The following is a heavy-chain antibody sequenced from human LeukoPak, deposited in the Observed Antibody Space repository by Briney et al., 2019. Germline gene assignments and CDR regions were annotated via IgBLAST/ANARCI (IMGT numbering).Heavy chain of an antibody. Sequence: SQTLSLTCTVSGGSISSGSYYWSWIRQPAGKGLEWIGRIYTSGSTNYNPSLKSRVTMSVDTSKNQFSLNLSSVTAADTAVYYCARDPPWRYVVFNYWGQGTLVTVSS. D-gene: IGHD2-21*01. V-gene: IGHV4-61*02. J-gene: IGHJ4*02. CDR1: GGSISSGSYY. CDR2: IYTSGST. CDR3: ARDPPWRYVVFNY.